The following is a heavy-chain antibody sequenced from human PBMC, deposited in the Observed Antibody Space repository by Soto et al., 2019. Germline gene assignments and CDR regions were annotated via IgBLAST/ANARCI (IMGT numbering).Heavy chain of an antibody. D-gene: IGHD3-3*01. CDR1: GGSFSGYY. J-gene: IGHJ5*02. Sequence: SSETLSLTCAVYGGSFSGYYWSWIRQPPGKGLEWIGEINHSGSTNYNPSLKSRVTISVDTSKNQFSLKLSSVTAADTAVYYCARPLYYDFWSGYPTWGQGTLVTVSS. CDR2: INHSGST. CDR3: ARPLYYDFWSGYPT. V-gene: IGHV4-34*01.